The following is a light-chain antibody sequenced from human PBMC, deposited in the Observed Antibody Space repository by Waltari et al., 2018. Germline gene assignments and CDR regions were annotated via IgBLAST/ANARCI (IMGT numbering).Light chain of an antibody. CDR2: EVS. V-gene: IGLV2-8*01. CDR3: SSYAGSNNVV. CDR1: SSYVGRYHY. Sequence: QSALTPLPSASGSPGQSLPISPTGTSSYVGRYHYASWYHQHPGNAPKLMIYEVSKRPSGVPARLSGSKSGNTASLTVSGRQAEDEADYYCSSYAGSNNVVFGGGTKLTVL. J-gene: IGLJ2*01.